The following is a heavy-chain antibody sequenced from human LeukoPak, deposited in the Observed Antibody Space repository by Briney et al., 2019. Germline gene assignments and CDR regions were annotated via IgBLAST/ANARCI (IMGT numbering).Heavy chain of an antibody. D-gene: IGHD3-9*01. Sequence: TSGGSLRLSCAASGFTFSSYSMNWVRQAPGKGLEWIGEVYHSGNTNYNPSLKSRVTISGDKSKNQFSLRLSSVTAADTAVYYCARARNEILAGYYSFDYWGQGTLVTVSP. CDR2: VYHSGNT. J-gene: IGHJ4*02. V-gene: IGHV4-4*02. CDR1: GFTFSSYS. CDR3: ARARNEILAGYYSFDY.